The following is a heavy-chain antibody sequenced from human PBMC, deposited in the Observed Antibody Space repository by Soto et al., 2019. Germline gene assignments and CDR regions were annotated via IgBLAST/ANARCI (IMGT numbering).Heavy chain of an antibody. D-gene: IGHD4-17*01. V-gene: IGHV3-30*18. CDR1: GFTFSRYG. CDR2: ISYDGSNK. J-gene: IGHJ6*02. CDR3: AKDHDYGGNSVNYYGMDV. Sequence: GGSLRLSCAASGFTFSRYGMQWVRQAPGKGLEWVAVISYDGSNKYYADSVKGRFTISRDNSKNTLYLQMNSLRAEDTAVYYCAKDHDYGGNSVNYYGMDVWGQGTTVTVSS.